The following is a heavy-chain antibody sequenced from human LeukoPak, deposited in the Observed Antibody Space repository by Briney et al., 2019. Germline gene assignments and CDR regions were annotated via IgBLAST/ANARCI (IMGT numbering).Heavy chain of an antibody. CDR1: GGTFSSYA. V-gene: IGHV1-69*05. CDR3: ARRRYYYESSGYSFYYMDV. Sequence: ASVKLSCKASGGTFSSYAISWVRQAPGQGLEWMGGIIPIFGTANYAQKFQGRVTITTDESTSTAYMELSSLRSEDTAVYYCARRRYYYESSGYSFYYMDVWGKGTTVTVSS. D-gene: IGHD3-22*01. CDR2: IIPIFGTA. J-gene: IGHJ6*03.